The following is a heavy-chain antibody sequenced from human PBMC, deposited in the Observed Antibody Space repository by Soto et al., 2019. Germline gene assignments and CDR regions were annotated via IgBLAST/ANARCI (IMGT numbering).Heavy chain of an antibody. V-gene: IGHV1-18*01. CDR3: PMMHTSLTPPPKVV. CDR2: ISRYSGNT. Sequence: QVQLVQSGDEVRKPGSSVKVSCKASGYIFVNYGIAWVRQAPGQGLEWMGWISRYSGNTHYANKVQGRLTMTTDTSTSTNDIILASLQSAPPAVYYCPMMHTSLTPPPKVVWGQGATVTVSS. D-gene: IGHD2-21*01. CDR1: GYIFVNYG. J-gene: IGHJ6*01.